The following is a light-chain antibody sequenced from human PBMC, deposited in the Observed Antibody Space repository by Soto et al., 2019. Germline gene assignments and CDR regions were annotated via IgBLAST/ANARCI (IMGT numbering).Light chain of an antibody. Sequence: QSALTQPASVSGSPGESITISCTGTSSGVGSYNLVSWYQHHPDKAPKLMIYEVSERPSGVSNRFSGSKSGNTASLTISGLQADDEADYYCCSYADVRTLVFGGGTQLTVL. CDR3: CSYADVRTLV. CDR2: EVS. CDR1: SSGVGSYNL. J-gene: IGLJ7*01. V-gene: IGLV2-23*02.